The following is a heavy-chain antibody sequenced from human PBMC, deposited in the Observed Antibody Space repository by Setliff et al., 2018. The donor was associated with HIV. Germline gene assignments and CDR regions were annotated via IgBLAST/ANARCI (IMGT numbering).Heavy chain of an antibody. CDR2: IRSKTYGETT. V-gene: IGHV3-49*04. CDR3: SRAGGNWWFDS. Sequence: GGSLRLSCTASGFTFGDYGVSWVRQAPGRGLEWVGLIRSKTYGETTEYAASVKGRFTISRDDSKSIAYLQMNSLKTEDTAAYYCSRAGGNWWFDSWGQGTLVTVSS. CDR1: GFTFGDYG. J-gene: IGHJ5*01.